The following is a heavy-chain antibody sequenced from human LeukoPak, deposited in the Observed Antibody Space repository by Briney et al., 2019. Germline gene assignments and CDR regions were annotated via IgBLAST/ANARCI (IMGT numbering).Heavy chain of an antibody. CDR3: AGSTGGPGPADY. V-gene: IGHV5-51*01. CDR2: IYPRDSDT. CDR1: GYTFSSYW. D-gene: IGHD1-26*01. Sequence: GQSLNCSCKASGYTFSSYWIGWVRQMPGKGLEWMGIIYPRDSDTRNSPSYQGQVTISADKSINTAYLQWSSLKASDTAMYYCAGSTGGPGPADYWGEGTPASASS. J-gene: IGHJ4*02.